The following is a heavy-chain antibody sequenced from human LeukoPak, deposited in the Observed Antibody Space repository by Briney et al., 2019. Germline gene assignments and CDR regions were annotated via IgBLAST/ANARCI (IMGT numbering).Heavy chain of an antibody. CDR1: GGSFSGYY. J-gene: IGHJ4*02. CDR2: IYYSGST. D-gene: IGHD6-13*01. CDR3: ARQGVAQQLIYYFDY. V-gene: IGHV4-39*01. Sequence: PSETLSLTCAVYGGSFSGYYWGWIRQPPGKGLEWIGSIYYSGSTYYNPSLKSRVTISIDTSKNQFSLKLSSVTAADTAVYYCARQGVAQQLIYYFDYWGQGTLVTVSS.